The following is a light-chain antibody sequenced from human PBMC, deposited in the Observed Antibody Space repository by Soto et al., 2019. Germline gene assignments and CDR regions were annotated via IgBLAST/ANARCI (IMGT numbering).Light chain of an antibody. Sequence: EIVMTQSPATLSVSPGERATLSCRASQSVSSNLAWYQQKPGQAPRRLIYGASTRATGIPARFSGSGSGTEFTLTISRLQYEDFAVYYCQQYNNWPRTFGQGTKVEIK. CDR3: QQYNNWPRT. V-gene: IGKV3-15*01. J-gene: IGKJ1*01. CDR2: GAS. CDR1: QSVSSN.